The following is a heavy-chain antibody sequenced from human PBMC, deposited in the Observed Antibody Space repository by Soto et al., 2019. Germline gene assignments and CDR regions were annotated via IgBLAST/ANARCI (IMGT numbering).Heavy chain of an antibody. CDR1: GDSVSSNSAA. CDR3: AREVVRGVISYYYYYYYMDV. D-gene: IGHD3-10*01. Sequence: SQTLSLTCAISGDSVSSNSAAWNWIRQSPSRGLEWLGRTYYRSKWYNDYAVSVKSRITINPDTSKNQFSLQLNSVTPEDTAVYYCAREVVRGVISYYYYYYYMDVWGKGTTVTSP. J-gene: IGHJ6*03. CDR2: TYYRSKWYN. V-gene: IGHV6-1*01.